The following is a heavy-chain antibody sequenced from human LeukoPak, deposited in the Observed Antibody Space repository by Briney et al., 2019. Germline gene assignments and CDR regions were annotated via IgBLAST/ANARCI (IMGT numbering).Heavy chain of an antibody. Sequence: PSQTLPLTRTVSGDSISRFGYYWSWIRQHPGKGLELIGYIYYSGSTYYNPSLKSRLTISVDTSKNQFSLKLSSVTAADTAVYYCARSLAAAGNAWGQGTPVTVSS. CDR3: ARSLAAAGNA. CDR2: IYYSGST. J-gene: IGHJ5*02. CDR1: GDSISRFGYY. V-gene: IGHV4-31*03. D-gene: IGHD6-13*01.